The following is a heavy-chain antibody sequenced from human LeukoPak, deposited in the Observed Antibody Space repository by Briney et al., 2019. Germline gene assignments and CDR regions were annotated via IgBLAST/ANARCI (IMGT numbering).Heavy chain of an antibody. CDR2: MNPNSGNT. CDR1: GYTFTSYD. J-gene: IGHJ6*02. CDR3: AREHSRSWYPKFHYYHGMDV. D-gene: IGHD6-13*01. Sequence: ASVKVSCKASGYTFTSYDINWVRQATGQGLEWMGWMNPNSGNTGYAQKFQGRVTMTRNTSISTAYMELSSLRSEDTAVYYCAREHSRSWYPKFHYYHGMDVWGQGTTVTVSS. V-gene: IGHV1-8*01.